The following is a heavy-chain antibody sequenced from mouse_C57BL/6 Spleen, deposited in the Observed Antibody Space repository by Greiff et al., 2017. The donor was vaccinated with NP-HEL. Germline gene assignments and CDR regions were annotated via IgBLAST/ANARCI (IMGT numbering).Heavy chain of an antibody. CDR1: GYAFSSSW. CDR3: ARMDYYGSRNDY. Sequence: VKLQESGPELVKPGASVKISCKASGYAFSSSWMNWVKQRPGKGLEWIGRIYPGDGDTNYNGKFKGKATLTADKSSSTAYMQLSSLTSEDSAVYFCARMDYYGSRNDYWGQGTTLTVSS. CDR2: IYPGDGDT. J-gene: IGHJ2*01. V-gene: IGHV1-82*01. D-gene: IGHD1-1*01.